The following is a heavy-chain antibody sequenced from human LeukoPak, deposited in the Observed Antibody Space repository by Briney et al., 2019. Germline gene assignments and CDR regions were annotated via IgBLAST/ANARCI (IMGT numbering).Heavy chain of an antibody. CDR1: GITLSNYG. D-gene: IGHD2-21*02. Sequence: GGSLRLSCAVSGITLSNYGMSWVRQAPGKGLEWVAGIGGSGGGTNYADSVKGRFTISRDNSKNTLYLQMNSLRAEDTALYYCAKGYCASFTCYSRFDPWGQGTLVTVSS. CDR2: IGGSGGGT. V-gene: IGHV3-23*01. J-gene: IGHJ5*02. CDR3: AKGYCASFTCYSRFDP.